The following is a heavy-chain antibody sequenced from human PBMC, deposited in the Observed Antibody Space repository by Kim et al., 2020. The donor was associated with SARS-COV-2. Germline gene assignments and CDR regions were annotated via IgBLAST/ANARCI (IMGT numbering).Heavy chain of an antibody. D-gene: IGHD6-13*01. V-gene: IGHV3-30*18. CDR1: GFTFSSYG. J-gene: IGHJ4*02. CDR3: AKDFDLGLTYSSSWYVPRLIDY. CDR2: ISYDGSNK. Sequence: GGSLRLSCAASGFTFSSYGMHWVRQAPGKGLEWVAVISYDGSNKYYADSVKGRFTISRDNSKNTLYLQMNSLRAEDTAVYYCAKDFDLGLTYSSSWYVPRLIDYWGQGTLVTVSS.